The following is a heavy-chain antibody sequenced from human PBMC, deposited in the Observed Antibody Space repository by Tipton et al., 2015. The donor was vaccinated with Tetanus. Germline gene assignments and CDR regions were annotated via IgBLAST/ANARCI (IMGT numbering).Heavy chain of an antibody. D-gene: IGHD6-19*01. CDR3: ARGPKHWLTAGQVY. J-gene: IGHJ4*02. CDR1: DGSISSGNW. CDR2: IHQSGST. V-gene: IGHV4-4*02. Sequence: TLSLTCAVSDGSISSGNWWSWVRQSPGKGLEWIGEIHQSGSTSYNPSLKSRVSMSVDKSKNQFSLQLNSVTAADTAIYYCARGPKHWLTAGQVYWGQGTLVTVSS.